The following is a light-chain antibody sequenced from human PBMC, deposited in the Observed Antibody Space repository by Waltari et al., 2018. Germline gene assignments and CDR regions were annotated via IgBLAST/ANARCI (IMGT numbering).Light chain of an antibody. CDR1: SSDVGAYNY. J-gene: IGLJ3*02. CDR3: SSYTTSSTLV. V-gene: IGLV2-14*03. Sequence: QSALTQPASVSGSPGQSITISCTGTSSDVGAYNYVSWYQQRPGKAPKLMIYDVSDRPSGVSKRFSGSKSGNTASLTISGIQAEDEADYYCSSYTTSSTLVFGGGTELTVL. CDR2: DVS.